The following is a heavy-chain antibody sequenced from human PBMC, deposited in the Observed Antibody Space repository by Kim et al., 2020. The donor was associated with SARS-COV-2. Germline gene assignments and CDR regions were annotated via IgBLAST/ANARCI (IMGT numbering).Heavy chain of an antibody. D-gene: IGHD3-3*01. CDR1: GGSISSSSYY. CDR3: ATLGSGSITIFGVVTSLYYYYYGMDV. V-gene: IGHV4-39*01. Sequence: SETLSLTCTVSGGSISSSSYYWGWIRQPPGKGLEWIGSIYYSGSTYYNPSLKSRVTISVDTSKNQFSLKLSSVTAADTAVYYCATLGSGSITIFGVVTSLYYYYYGMDVWGQGTTVTVSS. CDR2: IYYSGST. J-gene: IGHJ6*02.